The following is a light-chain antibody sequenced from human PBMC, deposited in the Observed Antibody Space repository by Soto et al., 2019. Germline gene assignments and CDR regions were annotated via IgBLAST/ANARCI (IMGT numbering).Light chain of an antibody. CDR2: EVN. V-gene: IGLV2-14*01. CDR1: SNVDNNFQS. Sequence: QSALAQPDSVSGAPGQSITISCIGISNVDNNFQSVSWYQQSAGKAPKLIFYEVNHRPTTVATRFSGSTSGNTASLTISGLQAEDEGDYYCSSYTRPSTNTPFVFGTGTKVTVL. CDR3: SSYTRPSTNTPFV. J-gene: IGLJ1*01.